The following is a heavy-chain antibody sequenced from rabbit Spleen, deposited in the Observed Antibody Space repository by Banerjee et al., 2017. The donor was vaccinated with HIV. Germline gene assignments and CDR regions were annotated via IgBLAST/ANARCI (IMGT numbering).Heavy chain of an antibody. V-gene: IGHV1S45*01. J-gene: IGHJ4*01. CDR2: IYTGSRRTT. D-gene: IGHD2-1*01. CDR3: ARGSAAMTMVITGYYLNL. CDR1: GFSLGSTYW. Sequence: QEQLVESGGDLVKPEGSLTLTCTASGFSLGSTYWISWVRQAPGKGLEWIACIYTGSRRTTSYASWAKGRFTISKTSSTTVTLQMTSLTAADTATYFCARGSAAMTMVITGYYLNLWGQGTLVTVS.